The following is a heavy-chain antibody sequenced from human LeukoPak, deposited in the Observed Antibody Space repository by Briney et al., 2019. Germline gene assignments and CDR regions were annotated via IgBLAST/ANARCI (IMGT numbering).Heavy chain of an antibody. J-gene: IGHJ4*02. V-gene: IGHV4-34*01. CDR3: ARQRIAAAGPDY. Sequence: SETLSLTCAVYGGSFSGYYWSWIRQPPGKGLEWIGEINHSGSTNYNPSLKSRVTISVDTSKNQFSLKLSSVTAADTAVYYCARQRIAAAGPDYWGQGTLVTVSS. CDR2: INHSGST. D-gene: IGHD6-13*01. CDR1: GGSFSGYY.